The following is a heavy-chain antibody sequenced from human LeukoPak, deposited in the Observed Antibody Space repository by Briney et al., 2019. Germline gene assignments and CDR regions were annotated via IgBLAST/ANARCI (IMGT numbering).Heavy chain of an antibody. CDR3: ARVSVSGWYRDQVDY. CDR2: INHSGST. D-gene: IGHD6-19*01. Sequence: GSLRLSCAASGSTFSRYAMSWVRQPPGKGLEWIGEINHSGSTNCNPSLKSRVTISVDTSKNQFSLKLSSVTAADTAVYYCARVSVSGWYRDQVDYWGQGTLVTVSS. J-gene: IGHJ4*02. V-gene: IGHV4-34*01. CDR1: GSTFSRYA.